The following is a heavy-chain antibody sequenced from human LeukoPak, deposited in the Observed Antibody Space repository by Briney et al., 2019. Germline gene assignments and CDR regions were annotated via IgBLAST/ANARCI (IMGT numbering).Heavy chain of an antibody. CDR1: GGSISGSSYY. J-gene: IGHJ4*02. Sequence: SETLSLTCTVSGGSISGSSYYWGWIRQPPGKGLEWIGEINHSGSTNYIPSLKSRVTISVDTSKNQFSLKLSSVTAADTAVYYCARGNLYYFDSSGYYFKFDYWGQGTLVTVSS. CDR2: INHSGST. CDR3: ARGNLYYFDSSGYYFKFDY. D-gene: IGHD3-22*01. V-gene: IGHV4-39*07.